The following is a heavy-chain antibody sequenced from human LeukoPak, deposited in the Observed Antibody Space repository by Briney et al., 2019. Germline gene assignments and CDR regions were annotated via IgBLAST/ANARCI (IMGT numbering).Heavy chain of an antibody. CDR3: ARRNSYGYPNGY. J-gene: IGHJ4*02. CDR2: ITSSSSFI. Sequence: GGSLRLSCAASGFTFSSYGMSWLRQAPGKGLEWVSSITSSSSFIYYADSVKGRFTDSRDNAKNSLFLQMSSLRAEDTAVYYCARRNSYGYPNGYWGQGTLVTVSS. D-gene: IGHD5-18*01. CDR1: GFTFSSYG. V-gene: IGHV3-21*01.